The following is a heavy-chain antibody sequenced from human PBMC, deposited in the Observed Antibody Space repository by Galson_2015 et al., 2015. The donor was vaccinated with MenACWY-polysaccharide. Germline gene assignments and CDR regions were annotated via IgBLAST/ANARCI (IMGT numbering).Heavy chain of an antibody. CDR3: AREGSSIVFHSFDT. CDR2: IRYDGGRI. J-gene: IGHJ3*02. CDR1: GSRFSHSG. D-gene: IGHD3-3*02. Sequence: SLRLSCAASGSRFSHSGMHWVRQAPGKGLEWVAVIRYDGGRIAYADSVKGRFTISRDNSKNTLILEMNSLGAEDTAVYYCAREGSSIVFHSFDTWGQGTMVTVSS. V-gene: IGHV3-33*01.